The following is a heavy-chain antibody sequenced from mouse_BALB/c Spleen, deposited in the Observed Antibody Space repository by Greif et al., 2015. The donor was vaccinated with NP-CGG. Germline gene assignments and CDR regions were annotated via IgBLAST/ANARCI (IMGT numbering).Heavy chain of an antibody. V-gene: IGHV5-6-4*01. CDR1: GFTFSSYT. D-gene: IGHD2-4*01. J-gene: IGHJ4*01. Sequence: DVKLVESGGGLVKPGGSLKLSCAASGFTFSSYTMSWVRQTPEKRLEWVAAISSGGSYTYYPDSVKGRFTISRDNAKNTLYLQMSSLKSEDTAMYYCTRGYDYGRYYAMDYWGQGTSVTVSS. CDR2: ISSGGSYT. CDR3: TRGYDYGRYYAMDY.